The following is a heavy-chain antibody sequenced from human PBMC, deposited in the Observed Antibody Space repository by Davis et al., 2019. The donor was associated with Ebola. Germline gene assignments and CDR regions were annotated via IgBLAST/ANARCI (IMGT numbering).Heavy chain of an antibody. V-gene: IGHV1-69*06. Sequence: AASVKVSCKASGGTFSSYAISWVRQAPGQGFEWMGGIIPIFGTANYAQKFQGRVTITADKSTSTAYMELSSLRSEDTAVYYCARDDWNQNWFDPWGQGTLVTVSS. CDR3: ARDDWNQNWFDP. D-gene: IGHD1-1*01. CDR2: IIPIFGTA. J-gene: IGHJ5*02. CDR1: GGTFSSYA.